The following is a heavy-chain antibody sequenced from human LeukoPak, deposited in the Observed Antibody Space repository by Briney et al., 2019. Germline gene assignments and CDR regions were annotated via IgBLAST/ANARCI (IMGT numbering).Heavy chain of an antibody. Sequence: SETLSPTCTVSGGSISSYYWSWIRQPPGKGLEWIGYIYYSGSTNYNPSLKSRVTISVDTSKNQFSLKLSSVTAADTAVYYCARQDGYSYGINWFDPWGQGTLVTVSS. J-gene: IGHJ5*02. CDR1: GGSISSYY. D-gene: IGHD5-18*01. CDR3: ARQDGYSYGINWFDP. CDR2: IYYSGST. V-gene: IGHV4-59*08.